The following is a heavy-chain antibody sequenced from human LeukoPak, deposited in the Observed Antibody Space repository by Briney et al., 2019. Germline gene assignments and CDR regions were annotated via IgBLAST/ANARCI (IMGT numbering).Heavy chain of an antibody. CDR3: AHTYTAMVYNWFDP. Sequence: SGPTLVNPTQTLTLTCTFSGFSLSTSGVGVGWIRQPPGKALEWLALIYWDDDKRYSPSLKSRLTITKDTPKNQVVLTMTNMDPVDTATYYCAHTYTAMVYNWFDPWGQGTLVTVSS. CDR2: IYWDDDK. D-gene: IGHD5-18*01. V-gene: IGHV2-5*02. J-gene: IGHJ5*02. CDR1: GFSLSTSGVG.